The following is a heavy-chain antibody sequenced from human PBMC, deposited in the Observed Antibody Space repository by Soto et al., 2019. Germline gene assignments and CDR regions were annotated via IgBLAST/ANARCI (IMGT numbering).Heavy chain of an antibody. D-gene: IGHD2-2*01. J-gene: IGHJ6*02. CDR2: IFHSGTT. CDR3: ARGYCSSTSCDRLGYYYGMDV. Sequence: TFEPKRLTCGVSGEYISTGYYWAWIRQTPGKWLEWIGSIFHSGTTYYNPSIKSRVTIAVDTSKKQFSLKLSSVTAADSAVYYCARGYCSSTSCDRLGYYYGMDVWGQGTTVTVSS. V-gene: IGHV4-38-2*01. CDR1: GEYISTGYY.